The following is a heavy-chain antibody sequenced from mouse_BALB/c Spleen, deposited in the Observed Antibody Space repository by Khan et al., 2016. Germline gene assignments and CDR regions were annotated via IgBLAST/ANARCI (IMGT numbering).Heavy chain of an antibody. Sequence: VQLQESGPGLVAPSQSLSITCTVSGFSLTGYGVNWVRQPPGKGLEWLGMIWGDGSTDYNSALKSRLSISKDNSKSQVFLKMNSLQTDDPGRYYWARVLYYDPGVFAYRGQETLVTVSA. J-gene: IGHJ3*01. D-gene: IGHD2-4*01. CDR1: GFSLTGYG. CDR2: IWGDGST. V-gene: IGHV2-6-7*01. CDR3: ARVLYYDPGVFAY.